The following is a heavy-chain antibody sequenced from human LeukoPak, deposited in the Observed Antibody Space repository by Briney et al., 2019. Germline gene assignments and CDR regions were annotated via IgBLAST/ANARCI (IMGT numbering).Heavy chain of an antibody. CDR3: ARGIGYFDWLFFS. V-gene: IGHV3-21*06. J-gene: IGHJ5*02. CDR1: GFIFSSYN. D-gene: IGHD3-9*01. Sequence: GGSLRLSCAASGFIFSSYNMNWVRQTPGKGLEGVSSINPNGDYIYYADSVKGRFTISRDNAKNSLYLQMTSLKAEDTAVYFCARGIGYFDWLFFSWGQGTLLTVSS. CDR2: INPNGDYI.